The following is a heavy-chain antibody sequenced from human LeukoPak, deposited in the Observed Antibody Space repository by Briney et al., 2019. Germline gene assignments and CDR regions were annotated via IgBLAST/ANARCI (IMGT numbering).Heavy chain of an antibody. CDR2: IYYSGST. CDR1: GGSITRSSYY. J-gene: IGHJ3*02. D-gene: IGHD3-22*01. CDR3: ARHDSSGPYNAFDI. Sequence: SETLSLTYTVSGGSITRSSYYWGWIRQPPGKGLEWIGSIYYSGSTYYNPSLKSRVTISVDTSKNHFSLKLSSVTAEDTAVYYCARHDSSGPYNAFDIWGQGTMVTVSS. V-gene: IGHV4-39*01.